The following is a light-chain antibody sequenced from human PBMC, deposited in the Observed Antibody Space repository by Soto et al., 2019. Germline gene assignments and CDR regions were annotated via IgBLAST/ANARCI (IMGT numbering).Light chain of an antibody. Sequence: DIQMTQSPSSLSASVGDRVTITCRASQGIRKDLGWYQQKPGKAPKGLIFAASSLQSGVPSRFSGSGFGTEFTLTISNLQPEDSATYYCLQHNSYPWTFDQGTKVEIK. CDR2: AAS. CDR1: QGIRKD. CDR3: LQHNSYPWT. J-gene: IGKJ1*01. V-gene: IGKV1-17*02.